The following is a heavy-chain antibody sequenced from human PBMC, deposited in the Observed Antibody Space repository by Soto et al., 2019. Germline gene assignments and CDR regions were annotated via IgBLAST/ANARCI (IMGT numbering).Heavy chain of an antibody. D-gene: IGHD4-4*01. CDR1: GFTFSSYG. J-gene: IGHJ4*02. CDR3: ARDMTTVGVGFDY. V-gene: IGHV3-33*01. CDR2: IWYDGSNK. Sequence: QVQLVESGGGVVQPGRSLRLSCAASGFTFSSYGMHWVRQAPGKGLEWVAVIWYDGSNKYYADSVKGRFTISRDNSKNTLYLQMNSLRAEDTAVYYCARDMTTVGVGFDYWGQGTLVTVSS.